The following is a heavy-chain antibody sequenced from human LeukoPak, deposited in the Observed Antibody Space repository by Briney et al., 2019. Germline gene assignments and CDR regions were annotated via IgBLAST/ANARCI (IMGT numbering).Heavy chain of an antibody. J-gene: IGHJ3*02. Sequence: PGGSLRLSCAAPGFTVSSNYMSWVRQAPGKGLEWVSVIYSGGSTYYADSVKGRFTISRDNSKNTLYLQMNSLRAEDTAVYYCARSSIAAAGGDAFDIWGQGTMVTVSS. D-gene: IGHD6-13*01. CDR1: GFTVSSNY. CDR2: IYSGGST. V-gene: IGHV3-53*01. CDR3: ARSSIAAAGGDAFDI.